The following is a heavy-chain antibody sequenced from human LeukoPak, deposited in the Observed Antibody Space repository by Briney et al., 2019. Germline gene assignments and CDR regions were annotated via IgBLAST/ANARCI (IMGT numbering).Heavy chain of an antibody. J-gene: IGHJ4*02. CDR3: ARDRDSGSGSSPY. D-gene: IGHD3-10*01. CDR2: IYSSGST. CDR1: GASITSGGYY. V-gene: IGHV4-31*03. Sequence: SETLSLTCTVSGASITSGGYYWSWIRQRPGEGLEWIGYIYSSGSTYYRPSLKSRVTISIDTSKTQLSLKLSSVTAADTAVYYCARDRDSGSGSSPYWGQGTLVTVSS.